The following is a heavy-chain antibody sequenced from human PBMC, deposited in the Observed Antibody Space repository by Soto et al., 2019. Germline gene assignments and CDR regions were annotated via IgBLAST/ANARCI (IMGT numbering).Heavy chain of an antibody. Sequence: QVHLQESGPGLVKPSQTLSLTCTVSGGSISDYWSWVRQHPGKGLEWIGYIYNSGTTYYNPYLKSRLTMSVDTSKNQFSLQLSSVTAADTAVYYCARVNLDYVTGMDVWGQGTTVTVSS. D-gene: IGHD4-17*01. CDR2: IYNSGTT. V-gene: IGHV4-31*03. J-gene: IGHJ6*02. CDR1: GGSISDY. CDR3: ARVNLDYVTGMDV.